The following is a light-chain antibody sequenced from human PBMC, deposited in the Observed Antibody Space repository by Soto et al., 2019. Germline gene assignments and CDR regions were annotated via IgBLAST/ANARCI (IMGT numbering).Light chain of an antibody. CDR2: AAA. Sequence: AIQRAQSPSSLSASVGDRVTITCRASQGIGNDVGWYQQKPGQAPKLLIYAAATLQSGVPSRFSGSRSGTDFILTISSLQPEDFATYYCLQDHNYPITFGGGTNVDIK. CDR3: LQDHNYPIT. V-gene: IGKV1-6*02. J-gene: IGKJ4*01. CDR1: QGIGND.